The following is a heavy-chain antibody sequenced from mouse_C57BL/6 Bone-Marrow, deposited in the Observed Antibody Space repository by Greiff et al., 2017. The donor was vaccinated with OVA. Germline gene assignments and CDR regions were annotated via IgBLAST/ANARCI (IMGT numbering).Heavy chain of an antibody. CDR1: GYAFTNYL. CDR2: INPGSGGT. Sequence: VQLQQSGAELVRPGTSVKVSCKASGYAFTNYLIEWVKQRPGQGLEWIGVINPGSGGTNYNEKFKGKATLTADKSSSTAYMQLSSLTSEDSAVYFCAREWLDSSGYGPYYYAMDYWGQGTSVTVSS. CDR3: AREWLDSSGYGPYYYAMDY. J-gene: IGHJ4*01. D-gene: IGHD3-2*02. V-gene: IGHV1-54*01.